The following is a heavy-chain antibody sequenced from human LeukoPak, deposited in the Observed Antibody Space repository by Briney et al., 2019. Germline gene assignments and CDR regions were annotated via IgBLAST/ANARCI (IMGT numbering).Heavy chain of an antibody. CDR3: ARLHGKYQLAYYYGMDV. J-gene: IGHJ6*02. V-gene: IGHV4-34*01. CDR1: GGSFSGYY. Sequence: PSETLSLTCAVYGGSFSGYYWSWIRQPPGKGLEWIGEINHSGSTNYNPSLKSRVTISVDTSKNQFSLKLSSVTAADTAAYYCARLHGKYQLAYYYGMDVWGQGTTVTVSS. CDR2: INHSGST. D-gene: IGHD2-2*01.